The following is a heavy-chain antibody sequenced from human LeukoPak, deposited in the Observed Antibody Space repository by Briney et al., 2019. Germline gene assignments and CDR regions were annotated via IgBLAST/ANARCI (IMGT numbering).Heavy chain of an antibody. CDR3: ARDIGIAVAGGDY. J-gene: IGHJ4*02. CDR1: GYTFTSYA. D-gene: IGHD6-19*01. Sequence: SVKVSCKASGYTFTSYAMNWVRQAPGQGLEWMGGIIPIFGTANYAQKFQGRVTITADESTSTAYMELSSLRSEDTAVYYCARDIGIAVAGGDYWGQGTLVTVSS. CDR2: IIPIFGTA. V-gene: IGHV1-69*13.